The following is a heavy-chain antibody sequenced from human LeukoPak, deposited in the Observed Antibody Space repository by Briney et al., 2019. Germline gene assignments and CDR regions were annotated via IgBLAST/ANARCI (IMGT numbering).Heavy chain of an antibody. CDR3: ARQTRGIVVVPAATPPGYYYYMDV. CDR2: IYYSGST. J-gene: IGHJ6*03. CDR1: GGSISSSSYY. V-gene: IGHV4-39*01. Sequence: PSETLSLTCTVSGGSISSSSYYWGWIRQPPGKGLEWIGSIYYSGSTYYNPSLKSRVTISVDTSKNQFSLKLSSVTAADTAVYYCARQTRGIVVVPAATPPGYYYYMDVWGKGTTVTISS. D-gene: IGHD2-2*01.